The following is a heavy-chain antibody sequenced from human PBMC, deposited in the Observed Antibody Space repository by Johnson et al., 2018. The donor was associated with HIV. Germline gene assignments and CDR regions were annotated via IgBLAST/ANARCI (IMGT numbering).Heavy chain of an antibody. CDR3: AKETRDSRSAFDV. V-gene: IGHV3-30*18. D-gene: IGHD4-11*01. J-gene: IGHJ3*01. CDR1: GFTFSSYG. Sequence: VQLVESGGGVVQPGRSLRLSCAASGFTFSSYGMHWVRQAPGKGLEWVAVISYDGSNKYYADSVKGRFTISRDNSKNTLYLQMNSLRAEDTAVYYCAKETRDSRSAFDVWGQGTLVTVSS. CDR2: ISYDGSNK.